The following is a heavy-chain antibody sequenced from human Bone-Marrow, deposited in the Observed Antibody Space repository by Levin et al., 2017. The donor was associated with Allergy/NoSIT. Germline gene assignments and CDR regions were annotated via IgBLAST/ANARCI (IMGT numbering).Heavy chain of an antibody. Sequence: GGSLRLSCKGSGYSFTSYWIGWVRQMPGKGLEWMGIIYPGDSDTRYSPSFQGPVTISFDKSITTAYLQWSSLKASDTAMYYCARLGVAVAYFDYWGQGTLVSVSS. CDR3: ARLGVAVAYFDY. J-gene: IGHJ4*02. CDR2: IYPGDSDT. V-gene: IGHV5-51*01. D-gene: IGHD6-19*01. CDR1: GYSFTSYW.